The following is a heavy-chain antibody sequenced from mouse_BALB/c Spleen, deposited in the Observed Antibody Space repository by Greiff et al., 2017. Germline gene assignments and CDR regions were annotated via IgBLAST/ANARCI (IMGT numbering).Heavy chain of an antibody. D-gene: IGHD4-1*01. J-gene: IGHJ4*01. Sequence: QVQLQQSGAELVRPGTSVKVSCKASGYAFTNYLIEWVKQRPGQGLEWIGVINPGSGGTNYNEKFKGKATLTADKSSSTAYMQLSSLTSDDSAVYFCARGGTGAMDNWGQGTSVTVSS. V-gene: IGHV1-54*01. CDR1: GYAFTNYL. CDR2: INPGSGGT. CDR3: ARGGTGAMDN.